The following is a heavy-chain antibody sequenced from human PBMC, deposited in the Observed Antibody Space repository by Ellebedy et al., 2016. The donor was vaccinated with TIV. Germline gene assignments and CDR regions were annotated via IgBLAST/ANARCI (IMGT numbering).Heavy chain of an antibody. Sequence: SETLSLTCAISGDSVSTNIGWNWIRQSPSGGLEWLGRTYCSSKWTNDYAVALKSRININPDTSKNQFSLQLNSVTPEDTAVYYCARGWLGSGMHVWGQGTTVTVSS. CDR1: GDSVSTNIG. J-gene: IGHJ6*02. CDR2: TYCSSKWTN. V-gene: IGHV6-1*01. CDR3: ARGWLGSGMHV. D-gene: IGHD3-22*01.